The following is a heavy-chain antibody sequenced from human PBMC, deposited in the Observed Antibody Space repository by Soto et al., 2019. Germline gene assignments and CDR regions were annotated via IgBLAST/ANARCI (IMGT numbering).Heavy chain of an antibody. CDR3: ARFLAAGTSGGSDWFDP. V-gene: IGHV5-51*01. Sequence: PGESLKISCKGSGYSFTSYWIGWVRQMPGKGLEWMGIIYPGDSDTRYSPSFQGQVTISADKSISTAYLQWSSLKASDTAMYYCARFLAAGTSGGSDWFDPWGQGTLVTVSS. CDR1: GYSFTSYW. J-gene: IGHJ5*02. D-gene: IGHD6-13*01. CDR2: IYPGDSDT.